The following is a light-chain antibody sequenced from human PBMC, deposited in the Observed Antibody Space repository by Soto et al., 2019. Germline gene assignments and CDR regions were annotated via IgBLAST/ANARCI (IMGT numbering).Light chain of an antibody. Sequence: QSVLTQPASVSGSPGQSITISCTGTISDVGGYNYVSWYQQHPGKAPKLMIYEVVNRPSGVSNRFSGSKSGNTASLTISGLQAEDEADYYCSSYTSYSTVVFGGGTKLPVL. J-gene: IGLJ2*01. CDR3: SSYTSYSTVV. CDR2: EVV. CDR1: ISDVGGYNY. V-gene: IGLV2-14*01.